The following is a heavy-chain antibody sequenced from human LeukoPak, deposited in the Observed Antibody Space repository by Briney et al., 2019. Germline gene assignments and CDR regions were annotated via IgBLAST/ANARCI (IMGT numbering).Heavy chain of an antibody. CDR3: ARDTNGYAG. D-gene: IGHD2-2*01. V-gene: IGHV3-7*01. CDR2: IKEDGRAE. Sequence: GGSLRLSCAASGFTFRTYWMSWLRQAPGKGLEWVANIKEDGRAEYYVDSVKGRFSISRDNAKNSLYLQMNSLRAEDTAVYYCARDTNGYAGWGQGTLVTVSS. J-gene: IGHJ4*02. CDR1: GFTFRTYW.